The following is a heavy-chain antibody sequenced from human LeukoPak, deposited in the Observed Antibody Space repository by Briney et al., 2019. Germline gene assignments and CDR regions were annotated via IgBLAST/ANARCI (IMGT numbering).Heavy chain of an antibody. CDR2: ISYDGSNK. D-gene: IGHD6-19*01. CDR3: ASSIGYPYYFDY. Sequence: PGGSLRLSCAASGFTFSSYAMHWVRQAPGKGLEWVAVISYDGSNKYYADSVKGRFTISRDNSKNTLYLQMNSLRAEDTAVYYCASSIGYPYYFDYWGQGTLVTVSS. CDR1: GFTFSSYA. V-gene: IGHV3-30*04. J-gene: IGHJ4*02.